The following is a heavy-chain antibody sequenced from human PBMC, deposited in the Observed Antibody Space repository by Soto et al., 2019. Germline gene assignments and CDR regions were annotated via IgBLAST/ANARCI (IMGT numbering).Heavy chain of an antibody. V-gene: IGHV3-21*01. CDR3: ARDLSSGWYRGFDY. CDR1: GFTFSSYS. CDR2: ISSSSSYI. Sequence: EVQLVESGGGLVKPGGSLRLSCAASGFTFSSYSMNWVRQAPGKGLEWVSSISSSSSYIYYADSVKGRFTTSRDNAKNSLYLQMNSLRAEDTAVYYCARDLSSGWYRGFDYWGQGTLVTVSS. J-gene: IGHJ4*02. D-gene: IGHD6-19*01.